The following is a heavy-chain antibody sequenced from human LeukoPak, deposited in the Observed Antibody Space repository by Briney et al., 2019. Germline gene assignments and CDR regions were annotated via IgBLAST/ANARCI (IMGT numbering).Heavy chain of an antibody. Sequence: ALVKVSCKASGYTFTSYSISWVRQAPGQGREWMGWISAYNGNTNYAQKLQGRVTMTTDTSTSTAYMELRSLRSDDTAVYYCARVFIGSWCFDYWGQGTLVTVSS. J-gene: IGHJ4*02. V-gene: IGHV1-18*01. D-gene: IGHD6-13*01. CDR1: GYTFTSYS. CDR2: ISAYNGNT. CDR3: ARVFIGSWCFDY.